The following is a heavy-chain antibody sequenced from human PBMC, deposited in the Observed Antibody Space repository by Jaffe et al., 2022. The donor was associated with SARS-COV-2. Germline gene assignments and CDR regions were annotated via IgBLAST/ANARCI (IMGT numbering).Heavy chain of an antibody. J-gene: IGHJ5*02. Sequence: EVQLVESGGGLVQPGRSLRLSCAASGFTFDDYAMHWVRQAPGKGLEWVSGISWNSGSIGYADSVKGRFTISRDNAKNSLYLQMNSLRAEDTALYYCAKGHGKDCSGGSCYSRDNWFDPWGQGTLVTVSS. CDR1: GFTFDDYA. D-gene: IGHD2-15*01. V-gene: IGHV3-9*01. CDR2: ISWNSGSI. CDR3: AKGHGKDCSGGSCYSRDNWFDP.